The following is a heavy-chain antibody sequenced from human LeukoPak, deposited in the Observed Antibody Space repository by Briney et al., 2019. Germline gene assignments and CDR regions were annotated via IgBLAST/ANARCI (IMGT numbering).Heavy chain of an antibody. Sequence: SETLSLTCAVYGGSFSGYYWSWIRQPPGKGLEWIGEINHSGSTNYNPSLKSRVTISVYTSKNQFSLKLSSVTAADTAVYYCASIAVAGQRVKRYNWFDPWGQGTLVTVSS. D-gene: IGHD6-19*01. J-gene: IGHJ5*02. V-gene: IGHV4-34*01. CDR3: ASIAVAGQRVKRYNWFDP. CDR1: GGSFSGYY. CDR2: INHSGST.